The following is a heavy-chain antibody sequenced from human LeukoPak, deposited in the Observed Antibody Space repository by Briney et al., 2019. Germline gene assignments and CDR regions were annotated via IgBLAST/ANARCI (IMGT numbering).Heavy chain of an antibody. Sequence: SETLSLTCTVSGGSISSDYWSWIRQPPGKGLEWIGYISYSGSTNCNPSLKSRVIISVDTSKNQFSLKLSSVTAADTAVYYCAREAVSGWYDYFDSWGQGTLVTVSS. J-gene: IGHJ4*02. CDR1: GGSISSDY. D-gene: IGHD6-19*01. CDR3: AREAVSGWYDYFDS. V-gene: IGHV4-59*01. CDR2: ISYSGST.